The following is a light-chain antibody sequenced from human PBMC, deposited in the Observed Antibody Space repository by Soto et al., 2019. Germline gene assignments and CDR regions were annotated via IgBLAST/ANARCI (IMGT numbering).Light chain of an antibody. V-gene: IGKV3-20*01. CDR2: GAS. Sequence: EIVLTQSPGTLSLSPGERATLSCRASQSVSSSYLAWYQQKPGQAPRLLIYGASSRATGIPDRFSGSGSGTDFTLTISRLEPEDFAVYYCQQEGSSPYTFGQWTKLEIK. J-gene: IGKJ2*01. CDR1: QSVSSSY. CDR3: QQEGSSPYT.